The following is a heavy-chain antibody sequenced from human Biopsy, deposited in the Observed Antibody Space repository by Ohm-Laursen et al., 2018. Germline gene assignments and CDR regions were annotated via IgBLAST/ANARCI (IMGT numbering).Heavy chain of an antibody. CDR1: GGDINNYY. J-gene: IGHJ3*01. V-gene: IGHV4-4*07. CDR3: ASVVLGPTNDAFDL. D-gene: IGHD3-22*01. CDR2: IYPGGST. Sequence: GTLSLTCNVSGGDINNYYWSWIRQPAGKGLEWIGRIYPGGSTNYNPSLKSRVTMSVDTSKKQLSLRLRSVTAADTAMYYCASVVLGPTNDAFDLWGQGTMVGASS.